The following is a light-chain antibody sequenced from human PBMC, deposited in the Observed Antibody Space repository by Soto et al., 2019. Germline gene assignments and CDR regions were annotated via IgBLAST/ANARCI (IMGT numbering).Light chain of an antibody. J-gene: IGKJ1*01. CDR2: GAS. CDR3: HQYSGLPRT. V-gene: IGKV3-20*01. Sequence: EIVLTQSPGTLSLSPGEGATVSCRASQSVLNHFLAWYQQKPGRAPRLLIYGASSRATGIPDRFSGSGSGTDFTLTISRLEPEDFAVYFCHQYSGLPRTFGQGTKVDIK. CDR1: QSVLNHF.